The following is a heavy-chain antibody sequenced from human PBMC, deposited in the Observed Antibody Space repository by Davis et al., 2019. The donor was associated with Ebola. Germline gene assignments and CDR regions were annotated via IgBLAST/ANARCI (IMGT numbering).Heavy chain of an antibody. CDR2: INHTGYT. Sequence: SEPLSLPCAPYGSPFSAYYWIWVRQPPGTGLEWIGDINHTGYTNYNPSLKSRVTRSVDTSKNQFSLQLTSVTAADTAVYYCAKGLRMNMISYSYNLDVWGKGTTVTVSS. D-gene: IGHD3-22*01. V-gene: IGHV4-34*01. J-gene: IGHJ6*04. CDR1: GSPFSAYY. CDR3: AKGLRMNMISYSYNLDV.